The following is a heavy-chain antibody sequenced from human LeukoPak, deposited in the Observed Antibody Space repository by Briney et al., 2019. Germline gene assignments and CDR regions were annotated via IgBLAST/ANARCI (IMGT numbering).Heavy chain of an antibody. D-gene: IGHD2-15*01. Sequence: LSETLSLTCTVSGDSISTYYWSWIRQPPGKGLEWIGYVSYSGSTNYNPSLKSRVTISVDTSKNQFSLKLSSVTATDTAVYYCVRGYCSGSNCRNWFDPWGQGTLVTVSS. J-gene: IGHJ5*02. V-gene: IGHV4-59*08. CDR2: VSYSGST. CDR3: VRGYCSGSNCRNWFDP. CDR1: GDSISTYY.